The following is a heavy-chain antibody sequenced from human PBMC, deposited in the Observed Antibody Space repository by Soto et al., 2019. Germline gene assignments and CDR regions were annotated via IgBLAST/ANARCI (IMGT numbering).Heavy chain of an antibody. J-gene: IGHJ3*02. Sequence: ASVKVSCKASGFTFTSSAMQWVRQARGQRLEWIGWIVVGSGNTNYAQKFQERVTITRDMSTSTAYMELSSLRSEDTAVYYCAASSAELWEPDAFDIWGQGTMVTVSS. V-gene: IGHV1-58*02. D-gene: IGHD1-26*01. CDR2: IVVGSGNT. CDR1: GFTFTSSA. CDR3: AASSAELWEPDAFDI.